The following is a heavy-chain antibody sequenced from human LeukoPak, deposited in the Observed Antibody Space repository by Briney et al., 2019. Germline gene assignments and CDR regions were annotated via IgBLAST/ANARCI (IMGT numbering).Heavy chain of an antibody. CDR3: AREAVVSGGIFFDY. J-gene: IGHJ4*02. D-gene: IGHD3-9*01. CDR2: INIDGATT. Sequence: PAGSLRLSCAVSGFTFSNYWLHWVRHAPGKGLVWVSRINIDGATTTYADSVRGRFTVFRDIAQNTLWLQKNSLRAEHTALYYCAREAVVSGGIFFDYWGQGTLVTVSS. V-gene: IGHV3-74*01. CDR1: GFTFSNYW.